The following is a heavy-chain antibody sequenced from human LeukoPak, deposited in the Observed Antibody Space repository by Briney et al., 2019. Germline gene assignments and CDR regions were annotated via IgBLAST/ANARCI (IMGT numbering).Heavy chain of an antibody. CDR3: AKSRYSTSQYLGDD. V-gene: IGHV3-23*01. Sequence: ETLSLTCAVYGGSFSGYYWSWVRQAPGKGLEWVSAISGSGGSTDYADSVKGRFIISRDNSKNTAYLQMNSLTAEDTAVYYCAKSRYSTSQYLGDDWGQGTLVTVSS. CDR2: ISGSGGST. D-gene: IGHD6-6*01. J-gene: IGHJ4*02. CDR1: GGSFSGYY.